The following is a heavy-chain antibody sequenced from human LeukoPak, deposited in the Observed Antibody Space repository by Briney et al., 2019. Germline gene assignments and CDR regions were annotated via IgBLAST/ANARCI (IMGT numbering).Heavy chain of an antibody. CDR2: IYYSGST. V-gene: IGHV4-59*01. CDR3: ASSSWYYYFEY. J-gene: IGHJ4*02. Sequence: SETLSLTCTVSGGSISNNYWSWIRQPPGKGLEWIGYIYYSGSTKYNPPLKSRVTISVDTSKNQFSLKLSSVTAADTAVYYCASSSWYYYFEYRGQGTLVTVSS. D-gene: IGHD6-13*01. CDR1: GGSISNNY.